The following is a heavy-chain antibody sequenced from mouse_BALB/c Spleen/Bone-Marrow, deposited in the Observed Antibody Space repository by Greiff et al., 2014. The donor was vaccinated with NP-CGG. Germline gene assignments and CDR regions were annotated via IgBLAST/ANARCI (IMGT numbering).Heavy chain of an antibody. CDR3: ARITTATGAMDY. CDR1: GFSLTTYG. D-gene: IGHD1-2*01. Sequence: VKLVESGPGLVAPSQSLSITCTVSGFSLTTYGVHWVRQPPGKGLEWLGVLWADGSTNYNSALMSRLSISKDNSKSQFFLKMNSLQTDDTAMYYCARITTATGAMDYWGQGTSVTVSS. V-gene: IGHV2-9*02. CDR2: LWADGST. J-gene: IGHJ4*01.